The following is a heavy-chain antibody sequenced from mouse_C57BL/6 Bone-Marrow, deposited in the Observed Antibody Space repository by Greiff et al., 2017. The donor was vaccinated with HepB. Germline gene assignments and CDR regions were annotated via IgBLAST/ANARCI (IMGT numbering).Heavy chain of an antibody. CDR1: GYSITSGYY. CDR3: ARGTTVVAPYYYAMDY. Sequence: EVKLMESGPGLVKPSQSLSLTCSVTGYSITSGYYWNWIRQFPGNKLEWMGYISYDGSNNYHPSLKNRISITRDTSKNQFFLKLNSVTTEDTATYYCARGTTVVAPYYYAMDYWGQGTSVTVSS. D-gene: IGHD1-1*01. J-gene: IGHJ4*01. CDR2: ISYDGSN. V-gene: IGHV3-6*01.